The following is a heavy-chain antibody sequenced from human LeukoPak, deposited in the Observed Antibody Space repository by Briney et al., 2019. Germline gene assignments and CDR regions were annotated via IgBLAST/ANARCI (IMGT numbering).Heavy chain of an antibody. CDR2: INHSGST. CDR1: GGSFSGYY. V-gene: IGHV4-34*01. CDR3: ARDLDY. Sequence: PSETLSLTCAVSGGSFSGYYWSWIRQPPGKGLEWIGEINHSGSTNYNPSLKSRVTISVDTSKNQFSLKLSSVTAADTAVYYCARDLDYWGQGTLVTVSS. J-gene: IGHJ4*02.